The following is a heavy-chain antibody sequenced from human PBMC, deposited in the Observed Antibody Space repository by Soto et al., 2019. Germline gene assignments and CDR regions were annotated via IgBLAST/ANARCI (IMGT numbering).Heavy chain of an antibody. CDR1: GYTFTGYY. V-gene: IGHV1-2*04. D-gene: IGHD6-19*01. Sequence: QVQLVQSGAEVKKPGASVKVSCKASGYTFTGYYMHWVRQAPGQGLEWMGWINPNSGGTNYAQKFKGWVTMTRDTSISTAYMELSRLRSDDTAVYYCARDAGLSSSGWYYYYGMDVWGQGTTVTVSS. J-gene: IGHJ6*02. CDR2: INPNSGGT. CDR3: ARDAGLSSSGWYYYYGMDV.